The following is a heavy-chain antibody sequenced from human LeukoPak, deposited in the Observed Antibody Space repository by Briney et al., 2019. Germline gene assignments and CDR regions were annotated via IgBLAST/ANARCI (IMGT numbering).Heavy chain of an antibody. J-gene: IGHJ4*02. CDR1: GGSISSHY. CDR2: IYYSGST. CDR3: ARTYGTGPGNLDY. D-gene: IGHD3-10*01. Sequence: PSETLSLTCTVSGGSISSHYWSWIRQPPGKGLEWIGYIYYSGSTNYNPSLKGRVTISVDTSKNQFSLKLSSVTAADTAVYYCARTYGTGPGNLDYWGQGTLVTVSS. V-gene: IGHV4-59*11.